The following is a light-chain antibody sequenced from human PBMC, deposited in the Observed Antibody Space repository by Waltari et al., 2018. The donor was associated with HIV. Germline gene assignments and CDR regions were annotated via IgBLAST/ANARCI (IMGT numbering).Light chain of an antibody. CDR1: ISNLGGNF. J-gene: IGLJ3*02. CDR2: RND. CDR3: STWDNSLSHWV. Sequence: QSVVTQPPSASGTPGQNISLSCSGTISNLGGNFVYWYQQRPGTAPRLLLYRNDQRPSGVPDRFSCSKSATSASLAISGLRSEDEADYHCSTWDNSLSHWVFGGGTKVTVL. V-gene: IGLV1-47*01.